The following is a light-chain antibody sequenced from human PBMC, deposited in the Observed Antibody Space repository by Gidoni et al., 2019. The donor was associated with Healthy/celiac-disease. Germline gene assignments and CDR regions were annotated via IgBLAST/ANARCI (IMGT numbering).Light chain of an antibody. V-gene: IGKV1-5*03. CDR1: QRISSW. J-gene: IGKJ1*01. CDR2: KAS. Sequence: DIQMTQSPSTLSASVGDRVTITCRASQRISSWLAWYQQKPGKAPKLLIYKASSLESGVPSRFSGSGSGTEFTLTISSLQPDDFATYYCQQYNSYSGTFXHXTKVEIK. CDR3: QQYNSYSGT.